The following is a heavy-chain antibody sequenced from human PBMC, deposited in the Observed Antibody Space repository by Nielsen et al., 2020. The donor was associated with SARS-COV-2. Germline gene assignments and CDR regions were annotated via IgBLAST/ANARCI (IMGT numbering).Heavy chain of an antibody. J-gene: IGHJ4*02. V-gene: IGHV3-30*04. CDR1: AFTFSNYA. D-gene: IGHD3-3*01. Sequence: GESLKISCAASAFTFSNYAVHWVRQAPGKGLEWVAVISSDGREKYYADSVRGRSTISRDTSKNTVYLQMNSVRADDTGVYYCANFWDWGQGTLVTVSS. CDR3: ANFWD. CDR2: ISSDGREK.